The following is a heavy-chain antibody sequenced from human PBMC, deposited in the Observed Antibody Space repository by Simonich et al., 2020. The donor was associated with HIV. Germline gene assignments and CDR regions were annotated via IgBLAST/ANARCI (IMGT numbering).Heavy chain of an antibody. J-gene: IGHJ2*01. CDR1: GFTVSTNY. Sequence: ESGGGVVQPGGSLRLSCAASGFTVSTNYMSWVRQAPGKGLEWVSIIYSGGSTFYADSVKGRFTISRDNSKNTLYLQINSLRAGDTAVYYCARVGYYGSGTFDLWGRGTLVTVSS. V-gene: IGHV3-66*01. D-gene: IGHD3-10*01. CDR2: IYSGGST. CDR3: ARVGYYGSGTFDL.